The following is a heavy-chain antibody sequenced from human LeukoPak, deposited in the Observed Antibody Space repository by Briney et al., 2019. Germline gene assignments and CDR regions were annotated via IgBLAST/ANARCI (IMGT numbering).Heavy chain of an antibody. Sequence: GGSLRLSCAASGFTFSSYAMNWVRQAPGKGLEWVSSISGSGGSTYYADSVKGRFTISRDTAKNSLYLQMNSLRPEDMALYYCAKTSTSYCTGDCLPGYFDLWGRGTLVTVSS. CDR2: ISGSGGST. J-gene: IGHJ2*01. CDR1: GFTFSSYA. CDR3: AKTSTSYCTGDCLPGYFDL. D-gene: IGHD2-21*02. V-gene: IGHV3-23*01.